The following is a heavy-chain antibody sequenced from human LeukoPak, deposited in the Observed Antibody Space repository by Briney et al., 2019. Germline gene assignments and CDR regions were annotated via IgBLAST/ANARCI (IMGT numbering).Heavy chain of an antibody. J-gene: IGHJ3*02. V-gene: IGHV3-23*01. Sequence: GGSLRLACAASGFTFNNYAMSWVRQAPGKGLEWVSSISGSGGSTYYADSVKGRFTISRDNSKNTLYLQMNSLRAEDTAVYYCARDDHWGYAFDIWGQGTIVTVSS. CDR2: ISGSGGST. CDR3: ARDDHWGYAFDI. CDR1: GFTFNNYA. D-gene: IGHD3-16*01.